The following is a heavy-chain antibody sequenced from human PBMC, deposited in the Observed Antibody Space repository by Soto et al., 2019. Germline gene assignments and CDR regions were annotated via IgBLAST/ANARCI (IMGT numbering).Heavy chain of an antibody. CDR3: ARDWLLERITIFGVVNPGYYYYGMDV. J-gene: IGHJ6*02. CDR2: IYYSGST. D-gene: IGHD3-3*01. CDR1: GGSVSSGSYY. Sequence: SETLSLTCTVSGGSVSSGSYYWSWIRQPPGKGLEWIGYIYYSGSTNYNPSLKSRVTISVDTSKNQFSLKLSSVTAAETAVYYCARDWLLERITIFGVVNPGYYYYGMDVWGQGTTVTVSS. V-gene: IGHV4-61*01.